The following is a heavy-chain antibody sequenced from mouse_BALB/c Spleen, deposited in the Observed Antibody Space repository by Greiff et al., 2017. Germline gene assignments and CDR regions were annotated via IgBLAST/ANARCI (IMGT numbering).Heavy chain of an antibody. CDR2: IRDGGSYT. CDR3: ARADYGSAWFAY. J-gene: IGHJ3*01. D-gene: IGHD1-1*01. Sequence: EVQLVESGGGLVKPGGSLKLSCAASGFTFSDYYMYWVRQTPEKRLEWVATIRDGGSYTYYPDSVKGRFTISRDNAKNNLYLQMSSLKSEDTAMYYCARADYGSAWFAYWGQGTLVTVSA. V-gene: IGHV5-4*02. CDR1: GFTFSDYY.